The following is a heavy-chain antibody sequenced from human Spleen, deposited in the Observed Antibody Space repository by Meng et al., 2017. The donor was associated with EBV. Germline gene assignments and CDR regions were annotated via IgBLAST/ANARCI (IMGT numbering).Heavy chain of an antibody. D-gene: IGHD3-16*01. CDR2: ISSSGSTI. J-gene: IGHJ5*02. CDR3: ARDYGLDP. V-gene: IGHV3-11*01. CDR1: GFTVRDNY. Sequence: VQLVESGVGLVMPGGSRRLSCAAAGFTVRDNYMSWIRKAPGKGLEWVSYISSSGSTIDYADSVRGRFTISRDNANNSLYLQMNSLRAEDTAVYYCARDYGLDPWGQGTLVTVSS.